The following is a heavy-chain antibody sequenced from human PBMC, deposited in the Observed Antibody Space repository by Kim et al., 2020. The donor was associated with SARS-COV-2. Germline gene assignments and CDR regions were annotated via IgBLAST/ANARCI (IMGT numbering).Heavy chain of an antibody. J-gene: IGHJ5*02. CDR1: GGSISSSSYY. Sequence: SETLSLTCTVSGGSISSSSYYWGWIRQPPGKGLEWIGSIYYSGSTYYNPSLKSRVTISVDTSKNQFSLKLSSVTAADTAVYYCARPTTIFGVVDNWFDPWGQGTLVTVSS. CDR3: ARPTTIFGVVDNWFDP. D-gene: IGHD3-3*01. V-gene: IGHV4-39*01. CDR2: IYYSGST.